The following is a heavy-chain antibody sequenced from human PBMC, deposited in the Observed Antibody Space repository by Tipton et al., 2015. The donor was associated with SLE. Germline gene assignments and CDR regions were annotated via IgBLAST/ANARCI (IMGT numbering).Heavy chain of an antibody. V-gene: IGHV4-34*01. CDR2: ITPSGST. CDR3: SSGAFDI. CDR1: GGSFNGYY. J-gene: IGHJ3*02. Sequence: TLSLTCAVYGGSFNGYYWSWIRQPPGKGLEWIGEITPSGSTNCNPSLKSRVTLSVDTSKNQFSLKLSSVTAADTRRPPRSSGAFDIWGQGTMVTVSS. D-gene: IGHD1-14*01.